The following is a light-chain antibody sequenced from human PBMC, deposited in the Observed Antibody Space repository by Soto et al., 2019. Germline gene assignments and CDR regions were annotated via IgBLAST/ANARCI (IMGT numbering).Light chain of an antibody. CDR2: LTS. CDR3: QQYGNSHFN. J-gene: IGKJ3*01. Sequence: EIVLTQSPATLSSFPGDRVTLSFMASQGVNTRLAWYQHRPGQAPRLLIYLTSNRAAGIPARFSGSGSGTDFILTISRLEPEDFAVYYCQQYGNSHFNFGPGTKVDIK. CDR1: QGVNTR. V-gene: IGKV3-20*01.